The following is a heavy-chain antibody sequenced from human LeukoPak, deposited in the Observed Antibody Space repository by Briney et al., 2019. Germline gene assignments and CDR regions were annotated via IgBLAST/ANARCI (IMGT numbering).Heavy chain of an antibody. J-gene: IGHJ4*02. CDR2: IRSDGSDT. CDR1: GFTFSDTW. Sequence: GGSLRLSCAASGFTFSDTWMRWVRQAPGEGLVWVSRIRSDGSDTRYAESVKGRFTISRDNAKNTLYLQMNSLRAEDTAVYYCARDWFHAIDYWGQGTLVTVSS. V-gene: IGHV3-74*01. D-gene: IGHD2/OR15-2a*01. CDR3: ARDWFHAIDY.